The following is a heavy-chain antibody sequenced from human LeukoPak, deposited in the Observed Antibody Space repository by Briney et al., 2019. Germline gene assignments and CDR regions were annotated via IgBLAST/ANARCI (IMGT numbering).Heavy chain of an antibody. D-gene: IGHD3-9*01. CDR2: TSYSGST. CDR1: GGSISSYY. V-gene: IGHV4-59*01. CDR3: GRRTYYDTLTGYTYWYFDL. Sequence: TSETLSLTCTVSGGSISSYYWSWIRQPPGKRLEWIGYTSYSGSTDYNPSLKSRVTMSVDTPKNQFSLKLSSVTAADTAVYYCGRRTYYDTLTGYTYWYFDLWGRGTLVTVSS. J-gene: IGHJ2*01.